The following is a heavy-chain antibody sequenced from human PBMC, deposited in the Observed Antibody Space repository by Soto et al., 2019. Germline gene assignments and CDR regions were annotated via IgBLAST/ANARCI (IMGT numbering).Heavy chain of an antibody. CDR2: ISAYNGNT. CDR3: ARDQDVVVPAAIRFDP. V-gene: IGHV1-18*01. J-gene: IGHJ5*02. D-gene: IGHD2-2*02. CDR1: GYTFTSYG. Sequence: ASVKVSCKASGYTFTSYGISWVRQAPGQGLKWMGWISAYNGNTNYAQKLQGRVTMTTDTSTSTAYMELRSLRSDDTAVYYCARDQDVVVPAAIRFDPWGQGTLVTVSS.